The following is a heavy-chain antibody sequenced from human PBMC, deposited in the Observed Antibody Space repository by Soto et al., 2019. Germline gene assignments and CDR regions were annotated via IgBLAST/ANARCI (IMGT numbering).Heavy chain of an antibody. J-gene: IGHJ4*02. CDR2: ISYDGSNK. V-gene: IGHV3-30*18. CDR3: AKDRSGYDYPGLFDY. Sequence: GGSLRLSCAASGFTFSSYGMHWVRQAPGKGLEWVAVISYDGSNKYYADSVKGRFTISRDNSKNTLYLQMNSLRAEDTAVYYCAKDRSGYDYPGLFDYWGQGTLVTVSS. D-gene: IGHD5-12*01. CDR1: GFTFSSYG.